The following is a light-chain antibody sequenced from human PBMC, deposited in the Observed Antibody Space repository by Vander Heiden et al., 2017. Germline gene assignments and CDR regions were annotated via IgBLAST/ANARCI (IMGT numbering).Light chain of an antibody. J-gene: IGLJ1*01. CDR1: SSDVGSYNL. CDR3: CSYATSSTYV. V-gene: IGLV2-23*01. CDR2: EGS. Sequence: QSALTQPASVSGSPCPSITIPCTGTSSDVGSYNLVSWYQQHPGKAPKHMIYEGSKRPAGVSNRCSSSKSGNTAALTISGLQAEDEADYYCCSYATSSTYVFGTGTKVTVL.